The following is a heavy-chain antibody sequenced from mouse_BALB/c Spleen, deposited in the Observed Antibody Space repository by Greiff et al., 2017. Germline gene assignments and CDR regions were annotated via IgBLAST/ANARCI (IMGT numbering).Heavy chain of an antibody. CDR2: IDPENSDT. CDR3: NAGKISPLDY. Sequence: EVQLLQSGAELARSGASVKLSCTASGFNINDYYMHWVKQRPEQGLEWIGWIDPENSDTEYAPKFQGKATMTADTSTNTAYLELSSLTSEDAAVYYCNAGKISPLDYGGQGTTVTVSS. J-gene: IGHJ2*01. D-gene: IGHD2-1*01. CDR1: GFNINDYY. V-gene: IGHV14-4*02.